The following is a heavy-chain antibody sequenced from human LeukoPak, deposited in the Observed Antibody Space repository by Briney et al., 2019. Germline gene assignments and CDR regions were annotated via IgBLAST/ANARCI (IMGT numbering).Heavy chain of an antibody. CDR3: VRDLREADH. CDR2: ICPEGSVV. D-gene: IGHD3-10*01. V-gene: IGHV3-74*01. J-gene: IGHJ4*02. CDR1: GFTFSAYC. Sequence: GGSLRLSCVASGFTFSAYCMHWVRQGPEKGLEWVSRICPEGSVVNHSDSVKGRFTTSRDNAKNTVFLQMNILRVDDTAVYYCVRDLREADHWGLGTLVTVSS.